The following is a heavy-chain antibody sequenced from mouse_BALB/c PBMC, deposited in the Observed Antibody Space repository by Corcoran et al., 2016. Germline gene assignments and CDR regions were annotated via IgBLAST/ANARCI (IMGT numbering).Heavy chain of an antibody. J-gene: IGHJ2*01. CDR3: ASGNYFDY. D-gene: IGHD1-1*02. Sequence: QIQLVQSGPELKKPGETVKISCKASGYTFTNYGMNWVKQAPGKGLKWMGWINTYTGEPTYADDFKGRFAFSLETSAGTAYLQINNLKNEDTATYFCASGNYFDYWGQGTTLTVSS. CDR1: GYTFTNYG. V-gene: IGHV9-3-1*01. CDR2: INTYTGEP.